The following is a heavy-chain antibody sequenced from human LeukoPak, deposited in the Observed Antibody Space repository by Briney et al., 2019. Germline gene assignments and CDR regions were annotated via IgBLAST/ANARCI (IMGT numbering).Heavy chain of an antibody. Sequence: GGSLRLSCAASGFTVSSNYMSWVRQAPGKGLEWVSVIYSGGSTYYADSVKGRFTISRDNSKNTLYLQMNSLRAEDTAVYYCARGRGQYYYDSSGYPEVYFDYWGQGTLATVSS. CDR1: GFTVSSNY. CDR2: IYSGGST. V-gene: IGHV3-53*01. D-gene: IGHD3-22*01. J-gene: IGHJ4*02. CDR3: ARGRGQYYYDSSGYPEVYFDY.